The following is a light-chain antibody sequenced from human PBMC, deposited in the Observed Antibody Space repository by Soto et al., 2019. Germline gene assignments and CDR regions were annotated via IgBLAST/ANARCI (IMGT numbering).Light chain of an antibody. V-gene: IGKV3-11*01. J-gene: IGKJ4*01. CDR3: QQRSSWPLT. CDR2: DAS. CDR1: QSVSNY. Sequence: EIVMTQSPATLSLSPGARANLSWRASQSVSNYLAWYQQRRGQAPRLLIYDASNRATGIPARFSGSGSGTDFSLTISSLEPEDFAVYYCQQRSSWPLTFGGGTKVDIK.